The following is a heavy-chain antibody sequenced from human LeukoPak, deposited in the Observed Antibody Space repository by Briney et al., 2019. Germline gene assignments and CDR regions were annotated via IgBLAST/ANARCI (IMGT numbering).Heavy chain of an antibody. CDR2: INSDGSST. Sequence: GRSLRLSCAASGFTFDDYAMHWVRQAPGKGLVWVSRINSDGSSTNYADSVKGRFTISRDNAKNTLYLQMNSLRAEDTAVYYCARVGSGDFTWFNPWGQGTLVSVSS. V-gene: IGHV3-74*01. CDR3: ARVGSGDFTWFNP. J-gene: IGHJ5*02. D-gene: IGHD3-22*01. CDR1: GFTFDDYA.